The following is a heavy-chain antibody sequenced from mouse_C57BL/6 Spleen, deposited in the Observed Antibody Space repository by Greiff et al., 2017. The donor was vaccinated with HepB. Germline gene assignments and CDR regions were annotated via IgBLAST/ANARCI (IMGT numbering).Heavy chain of an antibody. Sequence: EVKVEESGGGLVQPGGSMKLSCVASGFTFSNYWMNWVRQSPEKGLEWVAQIRLKSDNYATHYAESVKGRFTISRDDSKSSVYLQMNNLRAEDTGIYYCTKDGGAWFAYWGQGTLVTVSA. CDR2: IRLKSDNYAT. J-gene: IGHJ3*01. V-gene: IGHV6-3*01. CDR1: GFTFSNYW. CDR3: TKDGGAWFAY. D-gene: IGHD1-2*01.